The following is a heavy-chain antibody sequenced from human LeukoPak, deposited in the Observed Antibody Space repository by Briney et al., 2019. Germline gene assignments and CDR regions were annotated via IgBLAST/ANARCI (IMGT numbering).Heavy chain of an antibody. D-gene: IGHD1-26*01. CDR1: GFTFSSYW. Sequence: PGGSLRLSCAASGFTFSSYWMHWVRHAPGKGLVWVSRINSDGSNTNYADSVKGRFTISRDNAKNTLYLQMNSLRVEDTAVYYCARDFPRQYSGSNSDDAFDIWGQGTMVTVSS. CDR2: INSDGSNT. CDR3: ARDFPRQYSGSNSDDAFDI. J-gene: IGHJ3*02. V-gene: IGHV3-74*01.